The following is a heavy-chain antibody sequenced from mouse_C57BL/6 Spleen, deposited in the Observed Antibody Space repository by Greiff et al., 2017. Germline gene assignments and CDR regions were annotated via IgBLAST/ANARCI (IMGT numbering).Heavy chain of an antibody. D-gene: IGHD1-1*01. CDR1: GFSLTSYG. V-gene: IGHV2-2*01. CDR2: IWSGGST. CDR3: DRGYCGSDYFDY. J-gene: IGHJ2*01. Sequence: VQLQESGPGLVQPSQSLSITCTVSGFSLTSYGVHWVRQSPGKGLEWLGVIWSGGSTDYNAAFISRLSISKDNSKSHVFFKMNSLQADETAIYDCDRGYCGSDYFDYWGQGTTLTVSS.